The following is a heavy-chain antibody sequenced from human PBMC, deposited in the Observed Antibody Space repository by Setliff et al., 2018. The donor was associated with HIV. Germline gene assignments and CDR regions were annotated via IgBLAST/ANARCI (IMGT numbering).Heavy chain of an antibody. Sequence: PSETLSLTCTVSGGSINTNYYWGWIRQPPGKGLEWIGSIFYSESTYYNPSLKSRVTISIDTSKNQISLKVTSVTAADTAVYYCARVIAVAGTHSVDYWGQGTLVTVSS. CDR2: IFYSEST. CDR1: GGSINTNYY. J-gene: IGHJ4*02. D-gene: IGHD6-19*01. V-gene: IGHV4-39*07. CDR3: ARVIAVAGTHSVDY.